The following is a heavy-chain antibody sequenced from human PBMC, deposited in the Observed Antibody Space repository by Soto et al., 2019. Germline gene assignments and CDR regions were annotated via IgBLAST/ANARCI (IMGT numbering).Heavy chain of an antibody. V-gene: IGHV4-34*01. CDR2: INHSGST. CDR3: ARSRWGLWFGELGSETRYYYYGMDV. J-gene: IGHJ6*02. CDR1: GGSFSGYY. D-gene: IGHD3-10*01. Sequence: PPETLSLTCAVYGGSFSGYYWSWIRQPPGKGLEWIGEINHSGSTNYNPSLKSRVTISVDTSKNQFSLKLSSVTAADTAVYYCARSRWGLWFGELGSETRYYYYGMDVWGQGTTVTVSS.